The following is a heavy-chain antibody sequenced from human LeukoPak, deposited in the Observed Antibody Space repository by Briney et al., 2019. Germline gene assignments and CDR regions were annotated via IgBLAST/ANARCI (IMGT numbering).Heavy chain of an antibody. V-gene: IGHV1-69*06. CDR1: GGTFSSYA. Sequence: SVKVSCKASGGTFSSYAISWVRQAPGQGLEWMGGIIPIFGTANYAQKFQGRVTITADKSTSTAYMKLSSLRSEDTAVYYCASGRTDIVVVPATLRNYYFDYWGQGTLVTVSS. D-gene: IGHD2-2*01. J-gene: IGHJ4*02. CDR2: IIPIFGTA. CDR3: ASGRTDIVVVPATLRNYYFDY.